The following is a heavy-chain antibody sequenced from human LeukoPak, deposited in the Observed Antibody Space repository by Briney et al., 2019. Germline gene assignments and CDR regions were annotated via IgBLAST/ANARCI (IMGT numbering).Heavy chain of an antibody. D-gene: IGHD3-10*01. CDR2: IYSGGST. CDR1: GFTVSSNY. J-gene: IGHJ4*02. V-gene: IGHV3-66*01. Sequence: GGSLRLSCAASGFTVSSNYMSWVRQAPGKGLEWVSVIYSGGSTYYADSVKGRFTISRDNSKNTLYLQMNSLRAEDTAVYYCARDLLLMVRGPLGYWGQGTLVTVSS. CDR3: ARDLLLMVRGPLGY.